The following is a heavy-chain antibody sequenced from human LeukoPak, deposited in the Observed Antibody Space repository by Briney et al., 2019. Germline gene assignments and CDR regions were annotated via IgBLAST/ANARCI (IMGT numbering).Heavy chain of an antibody. J-gene: IGHJ4*02. CDR2: IIPIFGTA. V-gene: IGHV1-69*13. CDR1: GGTYSSYA. CDR3: ARGDYDFWSGSMDY. D-gene: IGHD3-3*01. Sequence: SVKVSCKASGGTYSSYAISWVRQAPGQGLEWMGGIIPIFGTANYAQKFQGRVTITADESTSTAYMELSSLRSEDTTVYYCARGDYDFWSGSMDYWGQGTLVTVSS.